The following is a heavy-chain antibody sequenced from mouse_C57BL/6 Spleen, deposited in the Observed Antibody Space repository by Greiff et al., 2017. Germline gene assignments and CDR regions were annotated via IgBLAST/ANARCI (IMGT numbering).Heavy chain of an antibody. D-gene: IGHD4-1*01. CDR1: GFAFSNYW. V-gene: IGHV6-3*01. CDR2: IRLKSDNYAT. CDR3: TGANWDVWFAY. Sequence: EVQRVESGGGLVQPGGSMKLSCVASGFAFSNYWMNWVRQSPEKGLEWVAQIRLKSDNYATHYAESVKGRFTISRDDSKSSVYLQMNNLRAEDTGIYYCTGANWDVWFAYWGQGTLVTVSA. J-gene: IGHJ3*01.